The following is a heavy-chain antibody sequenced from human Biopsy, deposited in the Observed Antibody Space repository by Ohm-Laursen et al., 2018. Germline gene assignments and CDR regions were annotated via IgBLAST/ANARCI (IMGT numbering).Heavy chain of an antibody. J-gene: IGHJ4*02. D-gene: IGHD3-3*01. V-gene: IGHV3-9*01. CDR3: VRGYSSSWSGYLDH. CDR1: GFTFDDHV. Sequence: SLRLSCSASGFTFDDHVMHWVRQAPGKGLEWVSGISWDGGSEGYADSVKGRFTISRDNAKSSLFLQMNSLTTEDTALYYCVRGYSSSWSGYLDHWGQGTLVTVSS. CDR2: ISWDGGSE.